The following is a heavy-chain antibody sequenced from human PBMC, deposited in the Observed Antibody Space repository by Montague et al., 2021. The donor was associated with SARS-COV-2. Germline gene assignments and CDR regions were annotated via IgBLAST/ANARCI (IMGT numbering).Heavy chain of an antibody. Sequence: SETLSLTCTVSGGSISSYYWSWIRQPPGKGLEWIGYIYYSGSTNYSPSLKSRVTISVDTSKNQFSLKLSSVTAADTAVYYCARGAGRGSGYGKYYYYYYGMGVWGRGTTVTVSS. D-gene: IGHD5-12*01. CDR2: IYYSGST. CDR1: GGSISSYY. J-gene: IGHJ6*02. V-gene: IGHV4-59*01. CDR3: ARGAGRGSGYGKYYYYYYGMGV.